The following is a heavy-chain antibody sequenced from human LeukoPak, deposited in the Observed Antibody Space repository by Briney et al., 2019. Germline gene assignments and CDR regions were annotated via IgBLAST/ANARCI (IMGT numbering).Heavy chain of an antibody. J-gene: IGHJ4*02. Sequence: GGSLRLSCAASGFTFSSYEMNWVRQAPGKGLEWVSYISSSGSTIYYADSVKGRFTISRDNAKNSLYLQMNSLRAEDTAVYYCARERTTIVSGTTIGAYWGQGTLVTVSS. CDR3: ARERTTIVSGTTIGAY. CDR2: ISSSGSTI. V-gene: IGHV3-48*03. D-gene: IGHD2/OR15-2a*01. CDR1: GFTFSSYE.